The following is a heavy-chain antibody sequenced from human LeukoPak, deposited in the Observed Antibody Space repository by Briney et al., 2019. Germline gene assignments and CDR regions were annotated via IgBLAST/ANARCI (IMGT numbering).Heavy chain of an antibody. V-gene: IGHV3-30*02. CDR2: IRYDGSKK. D-gene: IGHD5-12*01. CDR1: GFTFSTYG. J-gene: IGHJ6*03. Sequence: PGGSLRLSCAASGFTFSTYGIHWVRQAPGKGLEWVAFIRYDGSKKYYADSVKGRFTISRDNSENTLYLQMNSLRAEDTAVYYCAKGARLRSGFYYYYYMDVWGKGTTVTISS. CDR3: AKGARLRSGFYYYYYMDV.